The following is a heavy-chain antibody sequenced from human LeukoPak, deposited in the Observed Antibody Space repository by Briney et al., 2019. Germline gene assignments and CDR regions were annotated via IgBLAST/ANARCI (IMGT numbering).Heavy chain of an antibody. CDR2: VKSKADGGTT. V-gene: IGHV3-15*01. CDR1: GFTFSNSC. Sequence: PGGTLRLSCAASGFTFSNSCRSWVRQAPGKGLEWVGRVKSKADGGTTEYAAPVKGRFTISRDDSKNTLYLQMNSLKAEDAAVYYCTTGDSSSPLWGQGTLVTVSS. J-gene: IGHJ4*02. D-gene: IGHD3-22*01. CDR3: TTGDSSSPL.